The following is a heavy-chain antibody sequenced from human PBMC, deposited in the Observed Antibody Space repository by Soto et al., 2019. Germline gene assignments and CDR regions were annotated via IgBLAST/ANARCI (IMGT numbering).Heavy chain of an antibody. Sequence: PSETLSLTCTVSGGSINYYYWSWIRQPPGKGLEWIGYIYDSGSTKYNPSLKSRVTISEDTSKNQFSLNLSSVTAADTAVYYCARILLSGYSLYYFDYWGQGTLVTVSS. CDR1: GGSINYYY. D-gene: IGHD3-3*01. CDR2: IYDSGST. CDR3: ARILLSGYSLYYFDY. V-gene: IGHV4-59*01. J-gene: IGHJ4*02.